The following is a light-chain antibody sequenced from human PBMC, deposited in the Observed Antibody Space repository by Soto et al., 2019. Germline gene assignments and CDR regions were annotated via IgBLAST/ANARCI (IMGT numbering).Light chain of an antibody. CDR3: QQYGSSPRT. V-gene: IGKV1-27*01. CDR2: AAS. J-gene: IGKJ1*01. CDR1: QGISNY. Sequence: DIQMTQSPSSLSASVVDRVTITCRASQGISNYLAWYQQKPGKVPKLLIYAASTLQSGVPSRFSGSGSGTDFSLTISRLEPEDFAVYYCQQYGSSPRTFGQGTKVDNK.